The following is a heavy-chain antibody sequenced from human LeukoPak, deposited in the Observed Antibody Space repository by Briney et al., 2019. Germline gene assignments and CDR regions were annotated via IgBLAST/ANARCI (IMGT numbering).Heavy chain of an antibody. D-gene: IGHD2-2*01. CDR3: ATGKIYCSTTSCSDDS. Sequence: SVKVSCKVSGYTLTELSMHWVRQAPGKGLEWMGGFHPEDGETVYAQKFQGRVTMTEDTSTATAYMELSSLRSEDTAVYYCATGKIYCSTTSCSDDSWGQGTLVTVSS. J-gene: IGHJ4*02. CDR1: GYTLTELS. V-gene: IGHV1-24*01. CDR2: FHPEDGET.